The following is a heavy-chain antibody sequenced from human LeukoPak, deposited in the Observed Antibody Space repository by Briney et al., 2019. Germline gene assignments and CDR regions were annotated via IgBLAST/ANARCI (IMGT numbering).Heavy chain of an antibody. CDR2: ISSSSSYI. Sequence: GGSLRLSCAASGFTLSSYSMNWVRQAPGKGLEWVSSISSSSSYIYYADSVKGRFTISRDNAKNSLYLQMNSLRAEDTAVYYCARDRGTTVVTNWGQGTLVTVSS. V-gene: IGHV3-21*01. CDR1: GFTLSSYS. J-gene: IGHJ4*02. CDR3: ARDRGTTVVTN. D-gene: IGHD4-23*01.